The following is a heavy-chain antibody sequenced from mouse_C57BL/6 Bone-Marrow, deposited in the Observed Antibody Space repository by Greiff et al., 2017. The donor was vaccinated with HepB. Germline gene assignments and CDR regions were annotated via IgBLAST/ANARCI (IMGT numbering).Heavy chain of an antibody. Sequence: VKLQESGAELARPGASVKLSCKASGYTFTSYGISWVKQRTGQGLEWIGEIYPRSGNTYYNEKFKGKATLTADKSSSTAYMELRSLTSEDSAVYFCAREGYSNYGFAYWGQGTLVTVSA. CDR1: GYTFTSYG. J-gene: IGHJ3*01. CDR3: AREGYSNYGFAY. V-gene: IGHV1-81*01. CDR2: IYPRSGNT. D-gene: IGHD2-5*01.